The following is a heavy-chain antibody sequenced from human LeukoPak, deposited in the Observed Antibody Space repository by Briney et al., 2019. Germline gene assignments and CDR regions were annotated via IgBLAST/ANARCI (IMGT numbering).Heavy chain of an antibody. J-gene: IGHJ5*02. V-gene: IGHV4-59*01. D-gene: IGHD1-1*01. Sequence: ASETLSLTCTVSGGSISSYYWSWIRQPPGRGLEWIGHIYGSGSTNYNPSLKSRVTLSVDTSKNQFSLKLSSVTAADTAVYYCAREGTSGTHLNWFDPWGQGTLVTVSS. CDR1: GGSISSYY. CDR2: IYGSGST. CDR3: AREGTSGTHLNWFDP.